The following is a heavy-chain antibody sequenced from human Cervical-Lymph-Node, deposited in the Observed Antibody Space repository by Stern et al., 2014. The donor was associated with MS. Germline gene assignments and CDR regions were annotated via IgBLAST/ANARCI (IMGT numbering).Heavy chain of an antibody. D-gene: IGHD2-2*01. CDR3: ARASPGNRRGQASNIVLVPDVTPYYYYGMDV. J-gene: IGHJ6*02. Sequence: VQLGDSWGGVVQPGRSLRLSCAASGNTFSDYGMHWVRQAPGKGLEWAAVTSPDGRQQYHADSVKGRFTISRDNSKNTLSLQMDSLRVEDTAVYYCARASPGNRRGQASNIVLVPDVTPYYYYGMDVWGQGTTVTVSS. CDR2: TSPDGRQQ. V-gene: IGHV3-30*04. CDR1: GNTFSDYG.